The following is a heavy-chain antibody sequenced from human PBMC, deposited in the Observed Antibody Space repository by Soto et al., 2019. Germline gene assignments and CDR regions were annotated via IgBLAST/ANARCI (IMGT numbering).Heavy chain of an antibody. J-gene: IGHJ4*02. Sequence: VGSLRLSCAASGFTFSRYAIHWVRQAPGKGLEWVAVISRDGTNKYYVDSVKGRFTISRDNSRNTLYLQMNSLRHEDAAVYYCARSRSGAVADSFDFWGQGTLVTVSS. CDR1: GFTFSRYA. CDR2: ISRDGTNK. D-gene: IGHD3-10*01. V-gene: IGHV3-30*04. CDR3: ARSRSGAVADSFDF.